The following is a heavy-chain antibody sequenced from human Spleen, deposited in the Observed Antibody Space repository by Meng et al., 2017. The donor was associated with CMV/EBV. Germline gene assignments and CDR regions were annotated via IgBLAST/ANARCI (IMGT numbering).Heavy chain of an antibody. CDR2: IYYSGNA. CDR3: ATARWLARAYYFDY. J-gene: IGHJ4*02. V-gene: IGHV4-31*02. D-gene: IGHD5-24*01. CDR1: GGSVRGGGCY. Sequence: SGGSVRGGGCYWSWIRQHPRKGKGWIGYIYYSGNAYYNPTLKSRVTISIDTYKNQFSLKLSSVTAADTAVYYCATARWLARAYYFDYWGQGTLVTVSS.